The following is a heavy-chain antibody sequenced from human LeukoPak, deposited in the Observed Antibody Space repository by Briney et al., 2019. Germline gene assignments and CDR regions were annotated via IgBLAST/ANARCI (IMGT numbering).Heavy chain of an antibody. Sequence: ASVKVSCRASGGTFSSYAISWVRQAPGQGLEWMGGIIPIFGTANYAQKFQGRVTITADESTSTAYMELSSLRPEDTAVYYCARDEPAPNYDILTGYYRNYYYGMDVWGKGTTVTVSS. D-gene: IGHD3-9*01. CDR3: ARDEPAPNYDILTGYYRNYYYGMDV. V-gene: IGHV1-69*13. CDR1: GGTFSSYA. J-gene: IGHJ6*04. CDR2: IIPIFGTA.